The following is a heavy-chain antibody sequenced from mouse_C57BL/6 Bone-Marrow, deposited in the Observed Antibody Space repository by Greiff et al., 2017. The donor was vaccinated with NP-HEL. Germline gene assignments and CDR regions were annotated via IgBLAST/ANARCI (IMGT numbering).Heavy chain of an antibody. J-gene: IGHJ2*01. D-gene: IGHD1-1*01. V-gene: IGHV1-72*01. Sequence: VQLQQPGAELVKPGASVKLSCKASGYTFTSYWMHWVKQRPGRGLEWIGRIDPNSGGTTYNEKFKSKATLTVDKPSSTAYMQLSSLTSEDSAVYYCARLYYYGSSYVRGLYYFDYWGQGTTLTVSS. CDR2: IDPNSGGT. CDR3: ARLYYYGSSYVRGLYYFDY. CDR1: GYTFTSYW.